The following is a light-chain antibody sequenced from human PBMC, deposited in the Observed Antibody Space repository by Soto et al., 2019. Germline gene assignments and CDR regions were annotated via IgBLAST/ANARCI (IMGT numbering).Light chain of an antibody. V-gene: IGKV1-12*01. J-gene: IGKJ5*01. CDR3: QQVNSFPIT. CDR1: QDISNW. CDR2: AAS. Sequence: DIQMTQSPSSVSASVGVRVTITCRASQDISNWLAWYQQKPGKAPKLLIYAASTFQSGVPSRFSGSGSGTDFILTITSLQPEDFATYYCQQVNSFPITFGQGTRLEIK.